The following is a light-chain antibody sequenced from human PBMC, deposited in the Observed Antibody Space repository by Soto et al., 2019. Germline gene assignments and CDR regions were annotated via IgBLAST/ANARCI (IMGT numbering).Light chain of an antibody. CDR3: SSYAGSNNFV. CDR1: SSDVGGYNY. CDR2: EVS. J-gene: IGLJ1*01. V-gene: IGLV2-8*01. Sequence: QSLVTEPPSASLSPGQSVTISCTGTSSDVGGYNYVSWYQQHPGKAPKLMIYEVSERPSGVPDRFSGSKSSNTASLTVSGLQAEDEADYYCSSYAGSNNFVFGTGTRSPS.